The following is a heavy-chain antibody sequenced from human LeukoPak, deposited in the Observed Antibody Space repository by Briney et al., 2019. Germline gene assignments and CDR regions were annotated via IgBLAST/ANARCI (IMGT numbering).Heavy chain of an antibody. CDR3: ARDGYCSGGSCWGGIDY. CDR1: GFTFSSYA. V-gene: IGHV3-23*01. Sequence: GGSLRLSCAASGFTFSSYAMSWVRQAPGKGPEWVSAISGSGGSTYYADSVKGRFTISRDNSKSTLYLQMNSLRAEDTAVYYCARDGYCSGGSCWGGIDYWGQGTLVTVSS. D-gene: IGHD2-15*01. J-gene: IGHJ4*02. CDR2: ISGSGGST.